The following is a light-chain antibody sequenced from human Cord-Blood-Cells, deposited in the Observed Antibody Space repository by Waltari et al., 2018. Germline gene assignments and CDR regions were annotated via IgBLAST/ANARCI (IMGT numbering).Light chain of an antibody. Sequence: QSALTQPASVSGSPGQSITISCTGTSSDVGGYNYVSWYQQHPGKATKLMISDVSNRPSGFSNRFSGSKSVNTASLTISGLQAEDEADYYCSSYTSSSTWVFGGGTKLTVL. J-gene: IGLJ3*02. CDR3: SSYTSSSTWV. CDR2: DVS. CDR1: SSDVGGYNY. V-gene: IGLV2-14*03.